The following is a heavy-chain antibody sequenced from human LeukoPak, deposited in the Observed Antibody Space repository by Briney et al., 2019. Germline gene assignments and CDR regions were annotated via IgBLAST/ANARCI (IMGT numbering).Heavy chain of an antibody. D-gene: IGHD5-18*01. CDR1: GYTFTGYY. CDR3: ARLWDPKDEEVGY. J-gene: IGHJ4*02. CDR2: INPNSGGT. V-gene: IGHV1-2*02. Sequence: ASVKVSCKASGYTFTGYYMHWVRQAPGQGLEWMGWINPNSGGTNYAQKFQGRVTMTRDTSISTACMELSRLRSDDTAVYYCARLWDPKDEEVGYWGQGTLITVSS.